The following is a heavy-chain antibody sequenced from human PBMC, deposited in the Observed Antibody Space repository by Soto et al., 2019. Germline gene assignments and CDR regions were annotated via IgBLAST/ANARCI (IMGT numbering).Heavy chain of an antibody. D-gene: IGHD5-18*01. J-gene: IGHJ4*02. Sequence: ASVKVSCKASGYTFTSYYMHWVRQAPGQGLEWMGIINPSGGSTSYAQKFQGRVTMTRDTSTSTVYMELSSLRSEDTAVYYCAREWATADGYSFLGYWGQGPLVTVSS. CDR1: GYTFTSYY. V-gene: IGHV1-46*01. CDR2: INPSGGST. CDR3: AREWATADGYSFLGY.